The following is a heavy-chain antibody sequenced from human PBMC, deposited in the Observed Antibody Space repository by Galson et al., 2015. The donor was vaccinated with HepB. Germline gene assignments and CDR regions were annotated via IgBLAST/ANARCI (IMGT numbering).Heavy chain of an antibody. CDR2: ISSSRTTI. V-gene: IGHV3-48*04. D-gene: IGHD3-16*01. J-gene: IGHJ4*02. Sequence: SLRLSCAASGFTFSSYSMNWVRQAPGKGLEWVSYISSSRTTIYYADSVKGRFTISRDNAKNSLYLQMNSLRADDTALYYCVRDLPGGNVYNWGQGTLVTVSS. CDR1: GFTFSSYS. CDR3: VRDLPGGNVYN.